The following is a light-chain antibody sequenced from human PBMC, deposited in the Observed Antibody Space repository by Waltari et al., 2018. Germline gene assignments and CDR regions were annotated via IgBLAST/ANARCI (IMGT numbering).Light chain of an antibody. CDR1: TSKLGINT. CDR3: AVWDDSLNGHV. Sequence: QSVLTQPPSASGAPGQRVTISCSGSTSKLGINTVNWYQQIPGMAPKLLIYSSNQRPSGVPDRFSDSRSGTSASLAISGLQSADEADYYCAVWDDSLNGHVFGSGTKVTVL. J-gene: IGLJ6*01. CDR2: SSN. V-gene: IGLV1-44*01.